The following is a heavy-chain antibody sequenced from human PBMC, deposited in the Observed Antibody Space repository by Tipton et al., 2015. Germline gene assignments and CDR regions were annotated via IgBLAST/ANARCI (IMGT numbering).Heavy chain of an antibody. Sequence: SLRLSCAASGFTFSSYAMSWVRQAPGKGLEWVSAISGSGGHTFYVDSVKGRFTISRDNSKNTLYLQMHSLRAEDTAVYSCARGALNYDSSGYQRIVDYWGQGTLVTVSS. J-gene: IGHJ4*02. CDR1: GFTFSSYA. CDR2: ISGSGGHT. V-gene: IGHV3-23*01. D-gene: IGHD3-22*01. CDR3: ARGALNYDSSGYQRIVDY.